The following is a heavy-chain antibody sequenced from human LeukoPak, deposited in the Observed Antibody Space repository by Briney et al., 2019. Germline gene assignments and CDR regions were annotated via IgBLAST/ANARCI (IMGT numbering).Heavy chain of an antibody. CDR2: IYYSGST. J-gene: IGHJ4*02. CDR3: ARHLGGIAAAGTIASYFDY. CDR1: GGSISSYY. V-gene: IGHV4-59*08. D-gene: IGHD6-13*01. Sequence: SETLSLTCTVSGGSISSYYWSWIRQPPGKGLEWIGYIYYSGSTNYNPSLKSRVTISVDTSKNQFSLKLSSVTAADTAVYYCARHLGGIAAAGTIASYFDYWGQGTLVTVSS.